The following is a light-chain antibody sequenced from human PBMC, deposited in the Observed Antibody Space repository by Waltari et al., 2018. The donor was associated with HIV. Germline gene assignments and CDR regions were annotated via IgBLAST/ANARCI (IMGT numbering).Light chain of an antibody. Sequence: SFHLTQPPSVSVSPGQPATITCSGDQVGDKYVSWYHQRPGQEPILVISQDDQRPSWIPERVSASDTWNTATLTIGANQCLDGADCYYQAWDTKKRVFGGGTKLT. J-gene: IGLJ3*02. CDR3: QAWDTKKRV. CDR1: QVGDKY. CDR2: QDD. V-gene: IGLV3-1*01.